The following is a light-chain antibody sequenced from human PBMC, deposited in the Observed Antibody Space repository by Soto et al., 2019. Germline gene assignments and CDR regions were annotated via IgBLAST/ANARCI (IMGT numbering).Light chain of an antibody. CDR2: EVS. CDR1: SSDVGRYNY. CDR3: SSYVNTNTLV. Sequence: QSALTQPASVSGSPGQSITISCTGTSSDVGRYNYVSWYQQHPGKAPKLMIYEVSNRPSGVSDRFSASKSGNTASLTISGFQAEDEADYYCSSYVNTNTLVFGGGTKLTVL. V-gene: IGLV2-14*01. J-gene: IGLJ3*02.